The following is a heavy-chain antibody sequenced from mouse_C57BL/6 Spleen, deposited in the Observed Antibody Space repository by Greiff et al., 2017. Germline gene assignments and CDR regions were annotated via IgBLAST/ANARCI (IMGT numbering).Heavy chain of an antibody. J-gene: IGHJ2*01. CDR3: TRGPPPITTVVAGVDY. V-gene: IGHV1-15*01. Sequence: QVQLQPSWAELVRPGASVTLSCKASGYTFTDYEMHWVKQTPVHGLEWIGAIDPETGGTAYNQKFKGKAILTADKSSSTAYMELRSLTSEDSAVYYCTRGPPPITTVVAGVDYWGQGTTLTVSS. D-gene: IGHD1-1*01. CDR1: GYTFTDYE. CDR2: IDPETGGT.